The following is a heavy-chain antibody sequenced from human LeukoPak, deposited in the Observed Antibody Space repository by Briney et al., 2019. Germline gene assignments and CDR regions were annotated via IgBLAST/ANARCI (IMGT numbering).Heavy chain of an antibody. Sequence: SETLSLTCAVYGGSFSGYYWSWIRQPPGKGLEWIGEINHSGSTNYNPSLKSRVTISVDTSKNQFSLKLSSVTAADTAVYYCASRYGDYGRHDYWGQGTLVTVSS. D-gene: IGHD4-17*01. V-gene: IGHV4-34*01. J-gene: IGHJ4*02. CDR1: GGSFSGYY. CDR2: INHSGST. CDR3: ASRYGDYGRHDY.